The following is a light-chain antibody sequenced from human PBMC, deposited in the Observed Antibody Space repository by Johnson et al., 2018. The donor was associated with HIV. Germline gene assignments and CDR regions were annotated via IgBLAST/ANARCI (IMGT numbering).Light chain of an antibody. V-gene: IGLV1-51*02. Sequence: QSVLTQPPSVSAAPGQKVTISCSGSNSNIGNNYVSWYKQLPGTAPKLLIYENNKRPSGIPDRFSGSKSGTSATLGITGLQTGDEADYYCGTWDSSLSALYVFGTGTKVTVL. CDR1: NSNIGNNY. CDR3: GTWDSSLSALYV. J-gene: IGLJ1*01. CDR2: ENN.